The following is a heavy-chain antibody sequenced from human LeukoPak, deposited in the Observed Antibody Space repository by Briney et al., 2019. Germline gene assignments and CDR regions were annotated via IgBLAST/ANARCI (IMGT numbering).Heavy chain of an antibody. CDR2: ISSSSSTI. J-gene: IGHJ4*02. CDR1: GFTFSSYS. CDR3: ARGGFGELFSSDY. Sequence: GGSMRLSCAASGFTFSSYSMNWVRQAPGKGLEWVSYISSSSSTIYYADSVKGRFTISRHNAKNSLYLQMNSLRAEDTAVYYCARGGFGELFSSDYWGQGTLDTVSS. D-gene: IGHD3-10*01. V-gene: IGHV3-48*01.